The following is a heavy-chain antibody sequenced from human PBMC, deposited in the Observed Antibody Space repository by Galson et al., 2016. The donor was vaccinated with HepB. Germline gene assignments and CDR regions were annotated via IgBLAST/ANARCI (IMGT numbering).Heavy chain of an antibody. Sequence: SLRLSCAASGFTFSNAWMSWVRQAPGKGLEWVGRIKSKTDGGTTDYAAPVKGRFTISRDDSKNKLNLQMHSLKTDDTAVYYCTILPYSIAARTSPLYYYSGMDVWGQGTTVTVSS. CDR2: IKSKTDGGTT. V-gene: IGHV3-15*01. D-gene: IGHD6-6*01. J-gene: IGHJ6*02. CDR3: TILPYSIAARTSPLYYYSGMDV. CDR1: GFTFSNAW.